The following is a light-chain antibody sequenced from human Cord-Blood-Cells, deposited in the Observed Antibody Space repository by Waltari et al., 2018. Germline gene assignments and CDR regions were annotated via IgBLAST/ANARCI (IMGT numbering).Light chain of an antibody. J-gene: IGKJ4*01. CDR3: HQSYSTPLT. V-gene: IGKV1-39*01. Sequence: DIQMTQSPSSLSASVGDRVTITCRASQSISSYLNWYQEKPGKAPKLLIYAASSLQSGVPSRFSVSGAGTDFTLTIRSLQPEDFATYYCHQSYSTPLTFGGGTTVEIK. CDR2: AAS. CDR1: QSISSY.